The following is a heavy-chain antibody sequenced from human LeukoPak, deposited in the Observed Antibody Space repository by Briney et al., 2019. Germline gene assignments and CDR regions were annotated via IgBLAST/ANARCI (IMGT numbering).Heavy chain of an antibody. CDR2: INPNSGDT. CDR3: AREPADGWPYYYYMDV. V-gene: IGHV1-2*02. CDR1: GYTFTDYY. D-gene: IGHD2-15*01. J-gene: IGHJ6*03. Sequence: ASVKVSCKASGYTFTDYYIHWVRQAPGQGLEWMGWINPNSGDTNYAQRFQGRVTMTRDTSISTAYMELSGLRSDGTAVYYCAREPADGWPYYYYMDVWGKGTTVTISS.